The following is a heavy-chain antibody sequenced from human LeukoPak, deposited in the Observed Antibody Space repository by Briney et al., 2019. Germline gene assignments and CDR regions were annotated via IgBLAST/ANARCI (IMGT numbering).Heavy chain of an antibody. D-gene: IGHD3-22*01. Sequence: SQTLSLTCTVSGGSISSGDYYWSWIRQPPGKGLEWIGYIYYSGSTYYNPSLKSRVTISVDTSKNQFSLKLSSVTAADTAVYYCARRGVYYDSSGYYQLYFFDYWGQGTLVTVSS. J-gene: IGHJ4*02. CDR3: ARRGVYYDSSGYYQLYFFDY. CDR2: IYYSGST. CDR1: GGSISSGDYY. V-gene: IGHV4-30-4*01.